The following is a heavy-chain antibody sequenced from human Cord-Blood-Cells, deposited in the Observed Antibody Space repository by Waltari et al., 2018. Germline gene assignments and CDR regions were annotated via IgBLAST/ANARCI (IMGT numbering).Heavy chain of an antibody. CDR3: ATDGGAPFDY. CDR1: GYPLPELS. D-gene: IGHD3-3*01. J-gene: IGHJ4*02. V-gene: IGHV1-24*01. Sequence: QAQLVQSGAVVKTHGAYVKVSCKVSGYPLPELSMHCVRQAPGKGLEWMGGFDPEDGETIYAQKFQGRVTMTEDTSTDTAYMELSSLRSEDTAVYYCATDGGAPFDYWGQGTLVTVSS. CDR2: FDPEDGET.